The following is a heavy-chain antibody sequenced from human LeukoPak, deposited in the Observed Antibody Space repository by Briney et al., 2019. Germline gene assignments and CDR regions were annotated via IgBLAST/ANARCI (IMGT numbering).Heavy chain of an antibody. V-gene: IGHV3-30*04. CDR2: ILYDGSNK. Sequence: PGGSLRLSCAASGFTFSSYAMHWVRQAPGKGLEWVAVILYDGSNKYYADSVKGRFTISRDNSKNTLYLQMNSLRAEDTAVYFCAKAYYYDSSGYYPADYWGQGTLVTVSS. CDR3: AKAYYYDSSGYYPADY. CDR1: GFTFSSYA. D-gene: IGHD3-22*01. J-gene: IGHJ4*02.